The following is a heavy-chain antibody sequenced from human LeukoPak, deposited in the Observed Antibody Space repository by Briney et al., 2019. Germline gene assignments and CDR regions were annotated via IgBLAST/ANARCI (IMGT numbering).Heavy chain of an antibody. J-gene: IGHJ4*02. D-gene: IGHD6-25*01. Sequence: GGSLRLSCAAPGFTFSSYWMHWVRQAPGKGLVWVSRINSDGSSTSYADSVKGRFTISRDNAKNTLYLQMNSLRAEDTAVYYCARDGIAAPHDYWGQGTLVTVSS. CDR1: GFTFSSYW. CDR3: ARDGIAAPHDY. V-gene: IGHV3-74*01. CDR2: INSDGSST.